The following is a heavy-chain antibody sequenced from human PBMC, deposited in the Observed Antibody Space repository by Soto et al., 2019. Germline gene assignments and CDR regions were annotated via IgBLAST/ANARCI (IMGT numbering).Heavy chain of an antibody. CDR3: ARPEGGYGSGYSWFDP. CDR1: GRSIREINSY. Sequence: SETLSLTCSVSGRSIREINSYWGWIRQTPGEGLEWIGTTHHTGSTYYNPSLKSRVIISLDTSKNQFSLKLSSVTAADTALYYCARPEGGYGSGYSWFDPWGQGTRVTVSS. J-gene: IGHJ5*02. D-gene: IGHD5-12*01. V-gene: IGHV4-39*01. CDR2: THHTGST.